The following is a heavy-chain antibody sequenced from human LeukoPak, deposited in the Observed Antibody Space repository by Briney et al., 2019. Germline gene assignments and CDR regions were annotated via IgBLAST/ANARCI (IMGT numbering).Heavy chain of an antibody. CDR3: ARGALTGDWYILH. CDR2: ISSSSSTI. Sequence: GGSLRLSCAASGFTFGSYSMNWVRQAPGKGLEWVSYISSSSSTIYYADSVKGRFTISRDNAKNSLYLQMNSLRSEDTAVYYCARGALTGDWYILHWGQGTLVTVSS. J-gene: IGHJ4*02. V-gene: IGHV3-48*01. D-gene: IGHD3-9*01. CDR1: GFTFGSYS.